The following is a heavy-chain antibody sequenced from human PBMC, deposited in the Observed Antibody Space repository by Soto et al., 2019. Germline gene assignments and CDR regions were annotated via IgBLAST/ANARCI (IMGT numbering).Heavy chain of an antibody. V-gene: IGHV3-21*01. CDR1: GFNFITYS. D-gene: IGHD6-6*01. Sequence: GGSLRLSCAASGFNFITYSLSWVRQAPGKGLEWVASISSSAVYIDYADSVKGRFTISRDNANNSLYLQMNSLRAEDTAIYYCARESGGIAAHSFDSWGQGPLVTVSS. J-gene: IGHJ4*02. CDR3: ARESGGIAAHSFDS. CDR2: ISSSAVYI.